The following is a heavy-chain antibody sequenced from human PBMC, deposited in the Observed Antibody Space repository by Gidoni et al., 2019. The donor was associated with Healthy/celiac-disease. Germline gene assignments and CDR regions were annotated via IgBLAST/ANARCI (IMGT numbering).Heavy chain of an antibody. D-gene: IGHD5-12*01. CDR2: IYYSGST. J-gene: IGHJ2*01. Sequence: QLQLQESGPGLVKPSETLSLTCTVSGGSISSSRYYWGWIRQPPGKGLEWIGSIYYSGSTYYNPSLKSRVTISVDTSKNQFSLKLSSVTAADTAVYYCARLTGSRDGYNTPNGDWYFDLWGRGTLVTVSS. CDR1: GGSISSSRYY. V-gene: IGHV4-39*01. CDR3: ARLTGSRDGYNTPNGDWYFDL.